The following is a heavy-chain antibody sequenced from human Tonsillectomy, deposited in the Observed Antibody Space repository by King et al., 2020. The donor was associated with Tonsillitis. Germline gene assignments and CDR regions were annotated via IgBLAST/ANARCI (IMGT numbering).Heavy chain of an antibody. CDR2: IWFDVSNQ. J-gene: IGHJ4*02. D-gene: IGHD3-10*01. Sequence: QVQLVESGGGVVQPGRSLRLSCVAFVFTLRTYGIHCVRQTPGKGLEWVALIWFDVSNQYYAGSVKGRFTISRNNSKKTLYLQMNSLRAEDTAVYYCAGDRFYNSGSHQDFFDHWGQGTLVTVSS. CDR3: AGDRFYNSGSHQDFFDH. CDR1: VFTLRTYG. V-gene: IGHV3-33*08.